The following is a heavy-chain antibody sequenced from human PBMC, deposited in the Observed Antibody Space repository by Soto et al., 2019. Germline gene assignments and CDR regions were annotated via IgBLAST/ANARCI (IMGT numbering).Heavy chain of an antibody. CDR2: IYYSGST. Sequence: SETLSLTCTVSGGSISSYYWSWIRQPPGKGLEWIGYIYYSGSTNYNPSLKSRVTISVDTSKNQFSLKLSSVTAADTVVYYCARGHLEWLLLGPNWFDPWGQGTLVTVSS. V-gene: IGHV4-59*01. J-gene: IGHJ5*02. CDR1: GGSISSYY. CDR3: ARGHLEWLLLGPNWFDP. D-gene: IGHD3-3*01.